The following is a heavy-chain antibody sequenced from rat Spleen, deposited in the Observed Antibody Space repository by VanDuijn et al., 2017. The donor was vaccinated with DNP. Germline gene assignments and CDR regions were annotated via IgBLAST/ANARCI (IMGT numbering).Heavy chain of an antibody. V-gene: IGHV5-20*01. J-gene: IGHJ1*01. CDR3: ARGSTSIYWYFDF. D-gene: IGHD3-1*01. Sequence: EVQLVESGGGLVQPGRSLKLSCAASGFTFSDYYMAWVRQAPTKGLELVAYIGYDGGSTYYADSVKGRFTISRDDAKSGLYLQMNSLKSEDTATYYCARGSTSIYWYFDFWGPGTMVTVSS. CDR2: IGYDGGST. CDR1: GFTFSDYY.